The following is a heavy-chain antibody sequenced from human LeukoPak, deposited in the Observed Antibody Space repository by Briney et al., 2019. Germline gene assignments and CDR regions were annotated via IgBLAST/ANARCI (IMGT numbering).Heavy chain of an antibody. J-gene: IGHJ5*02. CDR2: IYYSGST. Sequence: SETLSLTCAVYGGSFSGYYWSWIRQPPGKGLEWIGSIYYSGSTYYNPSLKSRVPISVHTSKNQFSLKLRSVTAADTAVYYCARPVPSRLGWFDPWGQGTLVTVSS. D-gene: IGHD1-1*01. CDR3: ARPVPSRLGWFDP. V-gene: IGHV4-34*01. CDR1: GGSFSGYY.